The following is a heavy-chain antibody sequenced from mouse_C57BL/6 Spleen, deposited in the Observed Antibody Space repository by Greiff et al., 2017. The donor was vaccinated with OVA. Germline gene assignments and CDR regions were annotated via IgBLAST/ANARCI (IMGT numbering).Heavy chain of an antibody. D-gene: IGHD2-5*01. CDR3: AIYSNPTFTMDY. J-gene: IGHJ4*01. V-gene: IGHV1-69*01. CDR2: IDPSDSYT. CDR1: GYTFTSYW. Sequence: QVQLKQPGAELVMPGASVKLSCKASGYTFTSYWMHWVKQRPGQGLEWIGEIDPSDSYTNYNQKFKGKSTLTVDKSSSTAYMQLSSLTSEDSAVYYCAIYSNPTFTMDYWGQGTSVTVSS.